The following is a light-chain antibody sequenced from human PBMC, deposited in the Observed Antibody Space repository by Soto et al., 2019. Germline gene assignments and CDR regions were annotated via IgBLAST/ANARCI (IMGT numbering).Light chain of an antibody. CDR1: SANIGNNY. CDR3: VSWDDSLSGLV. V-gene: IGLV1-47*02. J-gene: IGLJ1*01. Sequence: QSVLTQPPSASGTPGQRGTISCSGRSANIGNNYVCWYQQLPGPAPKLLIYSNNQRPSGVPDRFSGSKSGTSASQAISGLRSEDEADYYCVSWDDSLSGLVFGTGTKVTVL. CDR2: SNN.